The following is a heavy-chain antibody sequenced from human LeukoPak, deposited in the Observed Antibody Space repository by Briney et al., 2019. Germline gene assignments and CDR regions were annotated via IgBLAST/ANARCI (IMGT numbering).Heavy chain of an antibody. CDR1: X. D-gene: IGHD6-6*01. Sequence: XMSWVRQAPGKGLEWVSAISGSGGSTYYADSVKGRFTISRDNSKNTLYLQMNSLRAEDTAVYYCAKDISSIAADIDYWGQGTLVTVSS. V-gene: IGHV3-23*01. J-gene: IGHJ4*02. CDR3: AKDISSIAADIDY. CDR2: ISGSGGST.